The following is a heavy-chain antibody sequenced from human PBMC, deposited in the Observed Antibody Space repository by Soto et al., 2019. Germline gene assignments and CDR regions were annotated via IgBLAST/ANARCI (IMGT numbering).Heavy chain of an antibody. D-gene: IGHD2-15*01. CDR3: ARDGYCSGGSCYPFVVWFDP. Sequence: PGGSLRLSCAASGFTFSSYWMSWVRQAPGKGLEWVANIKQDGSEKYYVDSVKGRFTISRDNAKNSLYLQMNSLRAEDTAVYYCARDGYCSGGSCYPFVVWFDPWGQGTLVTVSS. CDR2: IKQDGSEK. V-gene: IGHV3-7*01. CDR1: GFTFSSYW. J-gene: IGHJ5*02.